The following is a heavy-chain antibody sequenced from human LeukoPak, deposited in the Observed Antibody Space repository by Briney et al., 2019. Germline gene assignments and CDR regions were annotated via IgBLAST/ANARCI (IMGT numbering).Heavy chain of an antibody. J-gene: IGHJ4*02. V-gene: IGHV3-48*01. CDR1: GFTFNTYT. CDR3: AKDQGYSYGRPSDY. Sequence: PGGSLRLSCAASGFTFNTYTMNWVRQAPGKGLEWVSYISGSSGIIDYADSVRGRFTISRDNAKNSLYLQMNSLRAEDTAVYYCAKDQGYSYGRPSDYWGQGTLVTVSS. CDR2: ISGSSGII. D-gene: IGHD5-18*01.